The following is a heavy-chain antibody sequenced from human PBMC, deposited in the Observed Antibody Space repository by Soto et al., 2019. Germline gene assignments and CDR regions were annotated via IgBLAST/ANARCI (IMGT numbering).Heavy chain of an antibody. CDR3: ARLRSWLDY. V-gene: IGHV4-61*01. J-gene: IGHJ4*02. CDR1: GGSGGSGTYY. CDR2: IYYTGST. Sequence: SETLSLTCTVSGGSGGSGTYYWSWIRQPPGKGLEWIGYIYYTGSTNYSPSLKSRVTISIDTSKNQFSLKLSSVTAADTAVYYCARLRSWLDYWGQGTLVTVSS. D-gene: IGHD6-13*01.